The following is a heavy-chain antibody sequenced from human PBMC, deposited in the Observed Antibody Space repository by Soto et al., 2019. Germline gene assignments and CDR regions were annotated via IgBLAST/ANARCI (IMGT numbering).Heavy chain of an antibody. CDR1: GFTFSSYG. D-gene: IGHD2-2*01. CDR2: ISHDGSNK. CDR3: AKRRRRCSTTSCRGGFDY. V-gene: IGHV3-30*18. J-gene: IGHJ4*02. Sequence: VGSLRLSCAASGFTFSSYGMHWVRQAPGKGLEWVAVISHDGSNKYYADSVKGRFTISRDNSKNTLYLQMNSLRAEDTAVYYCAKRRRRCSTTSCRGGFDYWGQGTLVTVSS.